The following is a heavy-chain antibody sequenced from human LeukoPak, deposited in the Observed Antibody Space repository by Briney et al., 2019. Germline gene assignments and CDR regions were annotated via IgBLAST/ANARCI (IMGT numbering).Heavy chain of an antibody. J-gene: IGHJ3*02. V-gene: IGHV4-39*07. CDR1: GSISSSLHY. D-gene: IGHD3-16*01. CDR3: ARYGLLGLSEINAFDI. CDR2: IYYSGST. Sequence: SETLSLTCTVSGSISSSLHYWGWIRQPPGKGLEWIGSIYYSGSTYYNPSLKSRATISLDRSKNEFSLKLTSVTAADTAMYYCARYGLLGLSEINAFDIWGQGTMVTVSS.